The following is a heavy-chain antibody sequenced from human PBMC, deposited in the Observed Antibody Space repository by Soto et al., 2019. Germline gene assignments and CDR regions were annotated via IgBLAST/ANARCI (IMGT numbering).Heavy chain of an antibody. D-gene: IGHD2-2*01. CDR1: GGSISSYY. V-gene: IGHV4-59*08. J-gene: IGHJ4*02. CDR3: ARLVVVVPAASHYFDY. Sequence: PSETLPLTCTVSGGSISSYYCRWIRQPPGKGLEWIGYIYYSGSTNYNPSLKSRVTISVDTSKNQFSLKLSSVTAADTAVYYCARLVVVVPAASHYFDYWGQGTLVTVSS. CDR2: IYYSGST.